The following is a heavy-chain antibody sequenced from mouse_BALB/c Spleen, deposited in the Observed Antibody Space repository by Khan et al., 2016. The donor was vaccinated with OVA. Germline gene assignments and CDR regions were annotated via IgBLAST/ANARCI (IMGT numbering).Heavy chain of an antibody. CDR2: INMNTGEP. Sequence: QIQLVQSGPELKKPGETVKISCKASGYTFTNYGLNWVKQAPGKGLQWMGWINMNTGEPTYAVDFKGRFAFSLETSASTAYLQINNLKNEDTATLFCARPPFFSYVMVYWGQGTSVTVSS. J-gene: IGHJ4*01. CDR1: GYTFTNYG. V-gene: IGHV9-3-1*01. CDR3: ARPPFFSYVMVY.